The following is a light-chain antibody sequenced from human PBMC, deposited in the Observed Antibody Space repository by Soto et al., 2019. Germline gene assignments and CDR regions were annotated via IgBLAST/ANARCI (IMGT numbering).Light chain of an antibody. CDR3: LQDFNYPWT. V-gene: IGKV1-6*01. CDR2: AAS. J-gene: IGKJ1*01. Sequence: AIQMTQSPSSLSASVGDRVTITCRASQDIRNDLGWYQQKPGKTPKLLIFAASSLQSGVPSRFSGSGSGTDFTLPISGLQPEDFAAYYCLQDFNYPWTFGQGTKVEIE. CDR1: QDIRND.